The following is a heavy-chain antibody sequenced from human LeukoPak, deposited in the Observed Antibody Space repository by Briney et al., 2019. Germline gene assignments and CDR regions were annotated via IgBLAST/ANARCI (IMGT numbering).Heavy chain of an antibody. CDR3: VRGRRPSGGTYYEGH. D-gene: IGHD1-26*01. CDR1: GYTFTSYD. V-gene: IGHV1-2*02. CDR2: INPNRGTT. J-gene: IGHJ4*02. Sequence: GASVKVSCKASGYTFTSYDIHWVRQVPGQGLEWMGWINPNRGTTRYVERFQDRVTMTRDTSMNTAKMELSGLRSDDTAVYYCVRGRRPSGGTYYEGHWGQGTLVAVSS.